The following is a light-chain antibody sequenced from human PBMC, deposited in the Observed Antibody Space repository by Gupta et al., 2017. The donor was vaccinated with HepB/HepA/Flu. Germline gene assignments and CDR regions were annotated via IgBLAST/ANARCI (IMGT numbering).Light chain of an antibody. CDR3: QQRSNWPMT. Sequence: DIVLTQSPATLSLSPGERATLSCRASQSVSSYLAWYQQKPGQAPKLLIYDASKRATGIPARFSGSGSGTDFTLTISSLEPEDFVFYYCQQRSNWPMTFGPGTKVEIK. J-gene: IGKJ3*01. CDR2: DAS. CDR1: QSVSSY. V-gene: IGKV3-11*01.